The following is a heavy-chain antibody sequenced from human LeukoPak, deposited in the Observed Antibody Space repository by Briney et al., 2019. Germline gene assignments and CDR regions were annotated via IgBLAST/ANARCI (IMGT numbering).Heavy chain of an antibody. J-gene: IGHJ5*02. CDR3: ARGLRGIMIRGAITDLNWFDA. V-gene: IGHV4-30-4*01. D-gene: IGHD3-10*01. CDR1: GGSISSGDYY. Sequence: PSQTLSLTCTVSGGSISSGDYYWTWIRQPPEKGLEWIGYIYHSGSTHYNSSLKSRLTISVDTSKNQFSLKLSSVTAADTAVYYCARGLRGIMIRGAITDLNWFDAWGQGTLVIVSS. CDR2: IYHSGST.